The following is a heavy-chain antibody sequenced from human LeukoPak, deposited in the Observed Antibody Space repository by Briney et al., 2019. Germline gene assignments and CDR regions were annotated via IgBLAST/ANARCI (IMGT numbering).Heavy chain of an antibody. CDR1: GGSISSYY. J-gene: IGHJ4*02. V-gene: IGHV4-59*01. Sequence: SETLSLTCTVSGGSISSYYWSWIRQPPGKGLEWIGYIYYSGSTNYNPSLKSRVTMSVDTSKNQFSLKLPSVTAAGTAVYYCARDSRRYSTSYGFDCWGQGTLVTVSS. CDR2: IYYSGST. D-gene: IGHD6-6*01. CDR3: ARDSRRYSTSYGFDC.